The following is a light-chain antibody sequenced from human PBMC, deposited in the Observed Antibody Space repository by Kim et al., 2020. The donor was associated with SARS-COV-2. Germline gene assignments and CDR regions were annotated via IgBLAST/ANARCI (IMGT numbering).Light chain of an antibody. J-gene: IGLJ3*02. V-gene: IGLV1-47*02. CDR2: GNS. Sequence: GQRVTISCSGSDSNIGKTYVYWYQQVPGTAPKLLIYGNSQRPSGVPDRFSGSKSGTSASLDISGLRSEDEADYYCAAWDDSLSGRVFGGGTKVTVL. CDR1: DSNIGKTY. CDR3: AAWDDSLSGRV.